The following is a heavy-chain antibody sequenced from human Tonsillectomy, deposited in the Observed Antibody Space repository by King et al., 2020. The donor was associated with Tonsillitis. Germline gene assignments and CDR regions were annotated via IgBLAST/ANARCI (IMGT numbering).Heavy chain of an antibody. CDR2: IYYSGNT. J-gene: IGHJ4*02. D-gene: IGHD2-2*01. V-gene: IGHV4-39*07. Sequence: QLQESGPGLVKSSETLSLTCTVSGGSISSSSYYWGWIRQPPGKGLEWIGSIYYSGNTYYKSSLKSRVTISVDTSKNQFSLKLSSVTAADTAVYYCAREEASSDYFDYWGQGTLATVSS. CDR3: AREEASSDYFDY. CDR1: GGSISSSSYY.